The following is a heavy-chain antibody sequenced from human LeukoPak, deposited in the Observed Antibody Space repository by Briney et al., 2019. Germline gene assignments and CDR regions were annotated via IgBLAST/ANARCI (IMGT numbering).Heavy chain of an antibody. Sequence: GGSLRPSCGASAFTFSSYAMSWVRQAPGKWLEWVSCISSSGSNTYYADSVKGRFTISRDNSKNTLYLQMDSLRAEDTAVYYCAKDPNPREYQLLYGYWGQGTLVTVSS. CDR3: AKDPNPREYQLLYGY. J-gene: IGHJ4*02. CDR2: ISSSGSNT. V-gene: IGHV3-23*01. CDR1: AFTFSSYA. D-gene: IGHD2-2*02.